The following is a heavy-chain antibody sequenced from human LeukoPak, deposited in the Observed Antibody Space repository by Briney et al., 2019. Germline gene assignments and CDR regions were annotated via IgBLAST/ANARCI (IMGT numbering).Heavy chain of an antibody. D-gene: IGHD3-3*01. Sequence: GGSLRLSCAASGFTFSSYAMSWVRQAPGRGLEWVSGISGSGGTTYYADSVKGRFTISRDNSKNTLYLQMNSLRAEDTAVYYCAKMSAYYNYYTMDVWGQGTTVTVSS. CDR2: ISGSGGTT. V-gene: IGHV3-23*01. CDR1: GFTFSSYA. CDR3: AKMSAYYNYYTMDV. J-gene: IGHJ6*02.